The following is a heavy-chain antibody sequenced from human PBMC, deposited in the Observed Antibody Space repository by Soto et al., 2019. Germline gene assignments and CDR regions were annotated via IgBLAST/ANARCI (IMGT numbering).Heavy chain of an antibody. V-gene: IGHV4-61*01. J-gene: IGHJ5*02. Sequence: SETLSLTCTVSGGSVTSGTYYWSWIRQPPGKGLEWIGYSSYSGSTNYNSSLKSRVTISVDTSKNQFSLKLSSVTAADTAVYYCARGNIYSSGCFDPWGQGTLVTVSS. CDR3: ARGNIYSSGCFDP. CDR1: GGSVTSGTYY. CDR2: SSYSGST. D-gene: IGHD4-4*01.